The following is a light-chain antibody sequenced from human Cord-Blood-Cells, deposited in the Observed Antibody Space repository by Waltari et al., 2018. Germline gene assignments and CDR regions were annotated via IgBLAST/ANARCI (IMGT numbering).Light chain of an antibody. J-gene: IGLJ3*02. CDR1: ALPKQY. Sequence: SYELTQPPSVSVSPGQTARITCSGNALPKQYAYWYQQKPGQDPVLVIYKDRERPSGIPERFSGSSSGTTVTLTISGVQAEDEADYYCQSADSSGTYWVFGGGTKLTVL. V-gene: IGLV3-25*03. CDR3: QSADSSGTYWV. CDR2: KDR.